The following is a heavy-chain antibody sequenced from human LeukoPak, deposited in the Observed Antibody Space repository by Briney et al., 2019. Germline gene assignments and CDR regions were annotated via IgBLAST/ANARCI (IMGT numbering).Heavy chain of an antibody. CDR1: GFTFSSFT. J-gene: IGHJ3*02. D-gene: IGHD3-22*01. CDR2: ISSNGYYI. V-gene: IGHV3-21*01. CDR3: AREAGYYHSSNRDAFDI. Sequence: GGSLRLSCAASGFTFSSFTMNWVRQAPGKGLEWVSSISSNGYYIYYADSLRGRFTISRDNAKNSLYLQVNSLRAEDTAVYYCAREAGYYHSSNRDAFDIWGQGTMVTVSS.